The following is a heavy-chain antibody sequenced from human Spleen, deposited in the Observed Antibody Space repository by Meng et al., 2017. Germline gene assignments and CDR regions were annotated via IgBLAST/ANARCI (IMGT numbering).Heavy chain of an antibody. V-gene: IGHV4-34*01. CDR2: INHSGST. Sequence: QVQLQESGPGLVKPSETLSLTCAVYGGSFSGYYWSWIRQPPGKGLEWIGEINHSGSTNYNPSLKGRVTISVDTSKNQFSLKLSSVTAADTAVYYCARGSGGSYFAYFQHWGQGTLVTVSS. D-gene: IGHD1-26*01. CDR1: GGSFSGYY. CDR3: ARGSGGSYFAYFQH. J-gene: IGHJ1*01.